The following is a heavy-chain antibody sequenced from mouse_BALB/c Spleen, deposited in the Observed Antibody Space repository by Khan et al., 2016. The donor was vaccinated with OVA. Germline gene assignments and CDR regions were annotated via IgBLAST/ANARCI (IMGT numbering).Heavy chain of an antibody. CDR1: GYTFTSYW. J-gene: IGHJ3*01. Sequence: EVQLQESGTVLARPGTSVKMSCKASGYTFTSYWMHWVKQRPGQGLEWIGAIYPGNSDTSYNQKFKGKAKLTAVKSSSTAYMELSSLTTEDSAVFFCTRFGCLFAYWGQGTLVTVSA. CDR2: IYPGNSDT. CDR3: TRFGCLFAY. D-gene: IGHD2-2*01. V-gene: IGHV1-5*01.